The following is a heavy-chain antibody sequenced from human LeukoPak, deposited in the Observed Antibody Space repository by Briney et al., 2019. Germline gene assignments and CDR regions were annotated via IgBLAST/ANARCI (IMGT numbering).Heavy chain of an antibody. D-gene: IGHD2-2*01. Sequence: GRSLRLSCAASGFTFSHYPMHWVRQAPGKGLEWVAVISYAGGNEYYADSVKGRFTISRDNSKNTLYLQMNSLRAEDTAVYYCARELGEYCSSTSCPDWFDPWGQGTLVTVSS. CDR2: ISYAGGNE. V-gene: IGHV3-30-3*01. CDR3: ARELGEYCSSTSCPDWFDP. J-gene: IGHJ5*02. CDR1: GFTFSHYP.